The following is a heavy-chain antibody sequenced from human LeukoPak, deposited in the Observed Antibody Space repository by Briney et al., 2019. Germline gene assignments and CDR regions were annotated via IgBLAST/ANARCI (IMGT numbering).Heavy chain of an antibody. CDR3: ARDRVRFGTSPFLDAFDI. CDR1: GYTFTGYY. J-gene: IGHJ3*02. D-gene: IGHD3-3*01. Sequence: ASVKVSCKASGYTFTGYYMHWVRQAPGQGLEWMGWINPNSGGTNYAQKFQGRVTMTRDTSISTAYMELSRLRSDDTAVYYCARDRVRFGTSPFLDAFDIWGQGTMVTVSS. CDR2: INPNSGGT. V-gene: IGHV1-2*02.